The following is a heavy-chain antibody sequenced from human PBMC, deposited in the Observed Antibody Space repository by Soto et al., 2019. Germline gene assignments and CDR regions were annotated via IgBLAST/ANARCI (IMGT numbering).Heavy chain of an antibody. CDR3: ARFRVLTTNWYDP. D-gene: IGHD3-10*01. J-gene: IGHJ5*01. CDR1: GDSFISYW. CDR2: IHPGDSDT. Sequence: PGEALKISCKGSGDSFISYWIGWVRQMPGKGLEWMGIIHPGDSDTRYSPSFQGQVTISADKSISTAYLQWSSLKASDTAIYYCARFRVLTTNWYDPWGQGTLVTVSS. V-gene: IGHV5-51*01.